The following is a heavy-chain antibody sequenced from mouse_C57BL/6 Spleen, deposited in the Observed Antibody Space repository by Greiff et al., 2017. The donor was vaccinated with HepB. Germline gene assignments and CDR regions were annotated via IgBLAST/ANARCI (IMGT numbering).Heavy chain of an antibody. Sequence: QVHVKQSGAELVKPGASVKISCKASGYAFSSYWMNWVKQRPGKGLEWIGQIYPGDGDTNYNGKFKGKATLTADKSSSTAYMQLSSLTSEDSAVYFCARSRGNYGYAMDYWGQGTSVTVSS. D-gene: IGHD2-1*01. V-gene: IGHV1-80*01. CDR1: GYAFSSYW. J-gene: IGHJ4*01. CDR2: IYPGDGDT. CDR3: ARSRGNYGYAMDY.